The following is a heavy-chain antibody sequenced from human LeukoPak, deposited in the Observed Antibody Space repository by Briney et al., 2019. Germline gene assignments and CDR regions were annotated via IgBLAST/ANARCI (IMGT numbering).Heavy chain of an antibody. J-gene: IGHJ4*02. Sequence: PGGSLRLSCAASGFTFSSYAMHWVRQAPGKGLEWVAVISYDGSNKYYADSVKGRFTISRDNSKNTLYLQMNSLRAEDTAVYYCARDPYGSGSYYILDYWGQGTLVTVSS. CDR2: ISYDGSNK. D-gene: IGHD3-10*01. CDR3: ARDPYGSGSYYILDY. V-gene: IGHV3-30-3*01. CDR1: GFTFSSYA.